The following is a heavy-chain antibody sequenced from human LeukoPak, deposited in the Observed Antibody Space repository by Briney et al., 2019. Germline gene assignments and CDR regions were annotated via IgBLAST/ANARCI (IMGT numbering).Heavy chain of an antibody. J-gene: IGHJ3*02. V-gene: IGHV3-9*01. CDR1: GFTFDDYA. Sequence: GRSLRLSCAASGFTFDDYAMPWVRQAPGKGLGWVSGISWNSGSIGYADSVKGRFTISRDNAKNSLYLQMNSLRAEDTALYYCASQGATHAFDIWGQGTMVTVSS. CDR3: ASQGATHAFDI. CDR2: ISWNSGSI. D-gene: IGHD1-26*01.